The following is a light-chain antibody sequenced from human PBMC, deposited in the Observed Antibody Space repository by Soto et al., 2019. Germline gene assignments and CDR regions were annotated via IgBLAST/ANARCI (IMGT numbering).Light chain of an antibody. CDR1: QSVSRN. V-gene: IGKV3-15*01. J-gene: IGKJ1*01. CDR2: GAS. CDR3: QQYNNWAPTWT. Sequence: EIGMTQSPATLSVSPGERATLSCRASQSVSRNFAWYQQKPGQAPRRLIYGASTRATGIPARFSGSGSGTEFTLTISSLQSEDFAVYYCQQYNNWAPTWTFGQGTKVEIK.